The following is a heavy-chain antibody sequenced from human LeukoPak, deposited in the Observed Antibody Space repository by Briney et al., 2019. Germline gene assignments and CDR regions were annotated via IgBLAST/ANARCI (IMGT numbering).Heavy chain of an antibody. V-gene: IGHV3-48*01. CDR2: ISSTGGTI. CDR3: AKAQHTDYYDSSGYNSPDY. D-gene: IGHD3-22*01. Sequence: QPGGSLRLSCVGSGFTFSNYLMNWVRQAPGKGLERVSFISSTGGTIYYADAVKGRFTVSRDNAKNSLLLQMNSLRAEDTAVYYCAKAQHTDYYDSSGYNSPDYWGQGTLVTVSS. CDR1: GFTFSNYL. J-gene: IGHJ4*02.